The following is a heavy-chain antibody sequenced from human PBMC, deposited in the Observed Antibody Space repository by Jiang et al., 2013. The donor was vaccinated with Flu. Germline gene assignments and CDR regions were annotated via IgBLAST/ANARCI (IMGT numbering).Heavy chain of an antibody. V-gene: IGHV3-48*03. J-gene: IGHJ4*02. CDR1: GFTFSSYE. CDR2: ISSSGSTI. D-gene: IGHD1-26*01. CDR3: ARAEGATGVDY. Sequence: GGLVQPGGSLRLSCAASGFTFSSYEMNWVRQAPGKGLEWVSYISSSGSTIYYADSVKGRFTISRDNAKNSLYLQMNSLRAEDTAVYYCARAEGATGVDYWGQGTLVTVSS.